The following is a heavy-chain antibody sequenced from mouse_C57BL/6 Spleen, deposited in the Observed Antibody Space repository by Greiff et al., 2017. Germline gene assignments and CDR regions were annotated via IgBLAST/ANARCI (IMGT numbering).Heavy chain of an antibody. V-gene: IGHV1-39*01. CDR1: GYSFTDYN. CDR3: ARRAGTGYYYAMDY. Sequence: VQLKEPGPELVKPGASVKISCKASGYSFTDYNMNWVKQSNGKSLEWIGVINPNYGTTSYNQKFKGKATLTVDQSSSTAYMQLNSLTSEDSAVYYCARRAGTGYYYAMDYWGQGTSVTVSS. CDR2: INPNYGTT. J-gene: IGHJ4*01. D-gene: IGHD4-1*01.